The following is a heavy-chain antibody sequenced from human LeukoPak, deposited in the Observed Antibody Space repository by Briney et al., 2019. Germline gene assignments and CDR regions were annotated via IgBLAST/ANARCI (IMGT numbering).Heavy chain of an antibody. J-gene: IGHJ4*02. V-gene: IGHV4-34*01. D-gene: IGHD3-3*01. CDR2: INPSRNT. CDR3: ARRYDFWSGYPPPLDY. Sequence: PSETLSLTCVLYGGSSSNYYWNWIRQPPGKGLEWIGQINPSRNTNYNPSLKSRVTISVDTSKKQFSLKLSSVTAADTAVYYCARRYDFWSGYPPPLDYWGQGTLVTVSS. CDR1: GGSSSNYY.